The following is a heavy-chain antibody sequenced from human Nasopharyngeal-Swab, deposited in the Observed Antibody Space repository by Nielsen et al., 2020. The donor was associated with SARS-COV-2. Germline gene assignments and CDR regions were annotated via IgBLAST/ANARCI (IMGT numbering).Heavy chain of an antibody. J-gene: IGHJ6*02. CDR2: ISSSSSYI. D-gene: IGHD3-3*01. CDR1: GFTFNNYN. V-gene: IGHV3-21*01. Sequence: GESLKISCAASGFTFNNYNFNGGRQATGKGLEGVSSISSSSSYIYYADSVKGRFTISRDNAKNSLYLQMNSLRAEDTAVYYCARDGLDYDFWSAYFMDVWGQGTTVTVSS. CDR3: ARDGLDYDFWSAYFMDV.